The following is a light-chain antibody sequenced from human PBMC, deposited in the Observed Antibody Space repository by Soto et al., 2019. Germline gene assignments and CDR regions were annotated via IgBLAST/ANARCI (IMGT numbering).Light chain of an antibody. CDR3: QQYGSSPPYT. Sequence: EIVLTQSPGTLSLSPGERATLSCRASQSVSSSYLAWYQHKPGQAPRLLIYGASSRATGIPDRFSGSGSGTDFTLTISRLEPEDFAGYSCQQYGSSPPYTFGQGTKLEIK. J-gene: IGKJ2*01. V-gene: IGKV3-20*01. CDR2: GAS. CDR1: QSVSSSY.